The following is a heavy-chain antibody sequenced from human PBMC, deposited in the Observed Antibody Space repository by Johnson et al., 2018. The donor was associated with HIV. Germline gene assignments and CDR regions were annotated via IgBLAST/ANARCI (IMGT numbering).Heavy chain of an antibody. CDR2: IGTAGDT. CDR1: GFTFSSYA. J-gene: IGHJ3*02. V-gene: IGHV3-13*01. Sequence: VYLVESGGGLVKPGGSLRLSCAASGFTFSSYAMHWVRQAPGKGLEWVSAIGTAGDTYYPGSVKGRFTFSRDISKNSLYLQMNSLRAEDTAVYYCAPWTAIWGQGTMVTVSS. CDR3: APWTAI. D-gene: IGHD3/OR15-3a*01.